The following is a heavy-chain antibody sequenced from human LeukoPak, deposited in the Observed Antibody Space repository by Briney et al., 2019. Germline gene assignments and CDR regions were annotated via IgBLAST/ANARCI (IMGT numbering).Heavy chain of an antibody. J-gene: IGHJ4*02. CDR2: IRYDGSNK. Sequence: GGSLRLSCAASGFTFSSYGMHWVRQAPGKGLEWVAFIRYDGSNKYYADSVKGRFTISRDNSKNTLYLQMNSLSCEDTAVYYCAKDSYDFWSGTPGYWGQGTLVTVSS. D-gene: IGHD3-3*01. V-gene: IGHV3-30*02. CDR1: GFTFSSYG. CDR3: AKDSYDFWSGTPGY.